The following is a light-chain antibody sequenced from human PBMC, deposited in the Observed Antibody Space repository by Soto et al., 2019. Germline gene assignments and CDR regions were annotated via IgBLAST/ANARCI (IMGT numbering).Light chain of an antibody. CDR3: FSYAGNYIYV. CDR1: SSDVGNHNL. J-gene: IGLJ1*01. CDR2: EGN. Sequence: QSVLAQPASVSESPGQSITISCTGTSSDVGNHNLVSWFQHHPGTAPKLMIYEGNKRPSGVSDRFSGSRSGNTAYLTISGLQAEDEADYHCFSYAGNYIYVFGTGTKVTVL. V-gene: IGLV2-23*01.